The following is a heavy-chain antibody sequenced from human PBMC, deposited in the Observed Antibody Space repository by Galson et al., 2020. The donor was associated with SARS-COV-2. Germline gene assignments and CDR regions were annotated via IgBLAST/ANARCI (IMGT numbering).Heavy chain of an antibody. V-gene: IGHV3-23*01. CDR3: AKDFDYGDYTSDWYFDI. J-gene: IGHJ2*01. CDR1: GLTFSSYG. D-gene: IGHD4-17*01. CDR2: IIGSGDST. Sequence: GGSLRLSCAASGLTFSSYGMSWVRQAPGKGLEWVSGIIGSGDSTFYADSVKGRFTISRDNPKNTLYLQMNSLRAEDTAVYYCAKDFDYGDYTSDWYFDIWGRGTLVTVSS.